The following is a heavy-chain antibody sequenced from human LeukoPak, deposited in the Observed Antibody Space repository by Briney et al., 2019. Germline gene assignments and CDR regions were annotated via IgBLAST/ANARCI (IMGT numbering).Heavy chain of an antibody. CDR1: GGSISNYY. J-gene: IGHJ5*02. CDR3: ARLPTDHNWFDP. V-gene: IGHV4-59*12. Sequence: SETLSLTCTVSGGSISNYYWSWIRQPPGKGLEWIGSIYYSGSTYYNPSLKSRVTISVDKSKNQFSLKLSSVTAADTAVYYCARLPTDHNWFDPWGQGTLVTASS. CDR2: IYYSGST.